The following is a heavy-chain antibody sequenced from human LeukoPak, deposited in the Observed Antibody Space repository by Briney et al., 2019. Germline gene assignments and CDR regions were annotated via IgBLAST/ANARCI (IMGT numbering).Heavy chain of an antibody. CDR3: ARTTKTYYYGSGIRFDP. V-gene: IGHV4-34*01. CDR1: GGSFSGYY. J-gene: IGHJ5*02. CDR2: INHSGST. D-gene: IGHD3-10*01. Sequence: SETLSLTCAVYGGSFSGYYWSWIRQPPGKGLEWIGEINHSGSTNYNPSLKSRVTISVDTSKNQFSLKLSSVTAADTAVYYCARTTKTYYYGSGIRFDPWGQGTLVTVSS.